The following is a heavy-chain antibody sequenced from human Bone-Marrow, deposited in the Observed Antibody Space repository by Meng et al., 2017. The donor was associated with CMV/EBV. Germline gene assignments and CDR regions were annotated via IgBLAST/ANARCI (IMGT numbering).Heavy chain of an antibody. CDR1: GYTLPELY. CDR3: ATSYSSSWYGMTNDY. CDR2: FDPEDGET. V-gene: IGHV1-24*01. J-gene: IGHJ4*02. Sequence: ASVMDSCKVSGYTLPELYRHWVRQAPGKGLEWMGGFDPEDGETIYAQKLQGRVTMTEDTSTDTAYMELSSLRSEDTAVYYCATSYSSSWYGMTNDYWGQGTLVTVSS. D-gene: IGHD6-13*01.